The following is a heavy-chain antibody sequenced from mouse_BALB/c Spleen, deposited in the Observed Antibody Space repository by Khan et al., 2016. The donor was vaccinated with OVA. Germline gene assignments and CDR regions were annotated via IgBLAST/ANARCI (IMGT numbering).Heavy chain of an antibody. CDR2: ISYSGST. CDR1: GYSITSDYA. D-gene: IGHD4-1*01. Sequence: EVQLQESGPGLVKPSQSLSLTCTVTGYSITSDYAWNWIRQFPGNKLEWMGYISYSGSTPYNPSLKSRISITRDPSKDQFFLQLKSVTSEDTATDYCASERGRYYALDYWGQGTSVTVSS. CDR3: ASERGRYYALDY. J-gene: IGHJ4*01. V-gene: IGHV3-2*02.